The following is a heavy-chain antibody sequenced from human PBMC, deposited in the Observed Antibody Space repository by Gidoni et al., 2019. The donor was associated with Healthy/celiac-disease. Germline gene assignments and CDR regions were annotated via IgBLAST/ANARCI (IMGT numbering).Heavy chain of an antibody. D-gene: IGHD3-3*01. Sequence: QVQLVQSGAEVKKPGASVKVSCKASGYTFTSYGISWVRQAPGQGLEWMGWISAYNGNTNYAQKLQGRVTMTTDTSTSTAYMELRSLRSDDTAVYYCARDKENDFWSGYYRVIYYDYGMDVWGQGTTVTVSS. CDR2: ISAYNGNT. J-gene: IGHJ6*02. CDR3: ARDKENDFWSGYYRVIYYDYGMDV. V-gene: IGHV1-18*01. CDR1: GYTFTSYG.